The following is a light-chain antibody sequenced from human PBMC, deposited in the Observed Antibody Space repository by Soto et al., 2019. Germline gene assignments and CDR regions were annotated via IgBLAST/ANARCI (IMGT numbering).Light chain of an antibody. CDR1: TSNIGINT. V-gene: IGLV1-44*01. Sequence: QSALTQPPSASGTPGQRVTISCSGTTSNIGINTVNWYKQLPGTAPQLLIYSNKQRPSGVPDRLSGSKSGTSASLAISGLQSEDEADYYCAAWDDSVNGWVFGGGT. J-gene: IGLJ3*02. CDR3: AAWDDSVNGWV. CDR2: SNK.